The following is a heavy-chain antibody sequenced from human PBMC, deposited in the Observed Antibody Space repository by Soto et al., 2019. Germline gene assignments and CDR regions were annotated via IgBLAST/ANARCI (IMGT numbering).Heavy chain of an antibody. CDR2: INHSGST. J-gene: IGHJ4*02. Sequence: SETLSLTCAVYGGSFSGYYWSWIRQPPGKGLEWIGEINHSGSTNYNPSLKSRVTISVDTSKNQFSLKLSSVTAADTAVYYCARIGYGDYSDYWGQGTLVTVSS. V-gene: IGHV4-34*01. CDR1: GGSFSGYY. D-gene: IGHD4-17*01. CDR3: ARIGYGDYSDY.